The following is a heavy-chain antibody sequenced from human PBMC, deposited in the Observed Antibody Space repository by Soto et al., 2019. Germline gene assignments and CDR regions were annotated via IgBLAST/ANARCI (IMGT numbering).Heavy chain of an antibody. V-gene: IGHV3-30-3*01. D-gene: IGHD1-1*01. CDR2: ISYDGSNK. CDR1: GFTFSSYA. CDR3: ARDGNRYYFDY. J-gene: IGHJ4*02. Sequence: PGGSLRLSCAASGFTFSSYAMHWVRQAPGKGLEWVAVISYDGSNKYYADSVKGRFTISRDNSKNTLYLQMNSLRAEDTAVYYCARDGNRYYFDYWGQGTLVTVSS.